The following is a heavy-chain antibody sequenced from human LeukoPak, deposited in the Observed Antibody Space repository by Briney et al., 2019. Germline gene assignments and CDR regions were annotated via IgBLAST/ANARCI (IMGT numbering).Heavy chain of an antibody. V-gene: IGHV4-39*07. D-gene: IGHD6-13*01. CDR2: IYYSGST. Sequence: PSETLSLTCTVSGGSISSSSYYWGWIRQPPGKGLEWIGSIYYSGSTYYNPSLKSRVTISVDTSKNQFSLKLSSVTAADTAMYYCARDQSSIAAADPYNWFDPWGQGTLVTVSS. J-gene: IGHJ5*02. CDR1: GGSISSSSYY. CDR3: ARDQSSIAAADPYNWFDP.